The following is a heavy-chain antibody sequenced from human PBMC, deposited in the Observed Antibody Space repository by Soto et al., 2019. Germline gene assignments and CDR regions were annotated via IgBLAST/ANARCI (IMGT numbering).Heavy chain of an antibody. J-gene: IGHJ5*02. CDR3: ASKDYADYGWFDP. V-gene: IGHV4-4*02. CDR2: IYHSGST. D-gene: IGHD4-17*01. Sequence: QVQLQESGPGLVKPSGTLSLTCGVSGGSISSSKWWSWVRQPPGKGLEWIGEIYHSGSTNYNSSRKSRVTRSVDKSKNQLSLKLSSVTAADTALYYCASKDYADYGWFDPWGQGTLVTVSS. CDR1: GGSISSSKW.